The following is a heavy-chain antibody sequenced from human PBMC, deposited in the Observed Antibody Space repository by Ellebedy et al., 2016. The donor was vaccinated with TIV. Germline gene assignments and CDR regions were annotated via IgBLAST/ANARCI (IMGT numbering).Heavy chain of an antibody. Sequence: PGGSLRLSCAASGFIFEGYGMSWVRQGPGKGLEWVSSVNWNGATTGQADSVRGRFTISRDNAKNSLFLQVNSLRAEDTALYYCVRQYDSSEFGIFDYWGQGTLVTVSS. CDR2: VNWNGATT. V-gene: IGHV3-20*04. CDR3: VRQYDSSEFGIFDY. D-gene: IGHD3-22*01. J-gene: IGHJ4*02. CDR1: GFIFEGYG.